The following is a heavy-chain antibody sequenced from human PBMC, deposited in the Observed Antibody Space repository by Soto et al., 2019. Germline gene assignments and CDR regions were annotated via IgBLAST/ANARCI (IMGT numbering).Heavy chain of an antibody. V-gene: IGHV4-59*08. CDR1: GGSISNYY. D-gene: IGHD6-13*01. CDR2: IYYSGST. J-gene: IGHJ4*02. Sequence: PSETLSLTCTVSGGSISNYYWSWIRQPPGKGLEWIGYIYYSGSTNYNPSLKSRVTISVDTSKNQFSLNLNSVTAADTAMYYCARRDSSSWFLDYWGQGTLVTVSS. CDR3: ARRDSSSWFLDY.